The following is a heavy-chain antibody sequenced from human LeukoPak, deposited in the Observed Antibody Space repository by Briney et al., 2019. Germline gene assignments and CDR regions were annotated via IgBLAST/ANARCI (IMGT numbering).Heavy chain of an antibody. D-gene: IGHD3-10*02. CDR3: AELGITMIGGV. CDR1: GFTFDDYS. J-gene: IGHJ6*04. Sequence: GGSLRLSCAASGFTFDDYSMHWVRQVPGKGLEWVSLITWDGGSTYYADSVKGRFTISRDNAKNSLYLQMNSLRAEDTAVYYCAELGITMIGGVWGKGTTVTISS. V-gene: IGHV3-43*01. CDR2: ITWDGGST.